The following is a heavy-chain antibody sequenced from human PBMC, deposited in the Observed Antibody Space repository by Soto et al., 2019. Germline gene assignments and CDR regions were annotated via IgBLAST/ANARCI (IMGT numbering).Heavy chain of an antibody. CDR1: GFTFSSYA. D-gene: IGHD6-13*01. CDR3: ARDSTSYSRIYYYGMDV. V-gene: IGHV3-30-3*01. CDR2: ISYDGSNK. J-gene: IGHJ6*02. Sequence: GGSLRLSCAASGFTFSSYAMHWVRQAPGKGLEWVAVISYDGSNKYYADSVKGRFTISRDNSKNTLYLQMNSLRAEDTAVYYCARDSTSYSRIYYYGMDVWGQGTTVTVSS.